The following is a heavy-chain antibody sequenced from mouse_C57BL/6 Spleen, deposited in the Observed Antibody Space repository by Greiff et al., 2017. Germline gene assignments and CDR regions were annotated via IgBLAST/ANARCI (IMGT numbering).Heavy chain of an antibody. Sequence: EVQVVESEGGLVQPGSSMKLSCTASGFTFSDYYMAWVRQVPEKGLEWVANINYDGSSTYYLDSLKSRFIISRDNAKNILYLQMSSLKSEDTATYYCARDGYPPFDYWGQGTTLTVSS. D-gene: IGHD2-2*01. V-gene: IGHV5-16*01. J-gene: IGHJ2*01. CDR1: GFTFSDYY. CDR2: INYDGSST. CDR3: ARDGYPPFDY.